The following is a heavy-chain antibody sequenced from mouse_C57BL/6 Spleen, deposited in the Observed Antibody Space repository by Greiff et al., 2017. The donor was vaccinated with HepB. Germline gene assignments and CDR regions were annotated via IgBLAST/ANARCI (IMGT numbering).Heavy chain of an antibody. CDR2: ISYDGSN. CDR1: GYSITSGYY. J-gene: IGHJ3*01. Sequence: EVKLMESGPGLVKPSQSLSLTCSVTGYSITSGYYWNWIRQFPGNKLEWMGYISYDGSNNSNPSLTNRISITRDTSQNQFFLKLNSVTNEDTATYDCARDLLTGTLPVAYWGQGTLVTVSA. D-gene: IGHD4-1*01. CDR3: ARDLLTGTLPVAY. V-gene: IGHV3-6*01.